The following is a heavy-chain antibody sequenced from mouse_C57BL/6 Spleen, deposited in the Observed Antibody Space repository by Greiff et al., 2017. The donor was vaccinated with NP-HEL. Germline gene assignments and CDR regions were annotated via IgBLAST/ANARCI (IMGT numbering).Heavy chain of an antibody. CDR1: GYTFTDYY. J-gene: IGHJ4*01. D-gene: IGHD1-1*01. CDR2: INPYNGGT. CDR3: ASDYYGSSYNYAMDY. V-gene: IGHV1-19*01. Sequence: EVQLQQSGPVLVKPGASVKMSCKASGYTFTDYYMNWVKQSHGKSLEWIGVINPYNGGTSYNQQFKGKATLTVDKSSSTAYMELNSQTSEDSAVFYRASDYYGSSYNYAMDYWGQGTSVTVAS.